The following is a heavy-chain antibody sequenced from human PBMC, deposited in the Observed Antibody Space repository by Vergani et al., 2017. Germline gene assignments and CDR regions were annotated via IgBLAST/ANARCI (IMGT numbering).Heavy chain of an antibody. CDR2: IIPILGIA. D-gene: IGHD1/OR15-1a*01. J-gene: IGHJ5*02. CDR3: ARAQQALGGDNWFDP. Sequence: QVQLVQSGAEVKKPGSSVKVSCKASGGTFSSYAISWVRQAPGQGLEWMGRIIPILGIANYAQKFQGRVTITADKSTSTAYMELSSLGSEDTAVYYCARAQQALGGDNWFDPWGQGTLVTVSS. CDR1: GGTFSSYA. V-gene: IGHV1-69*04.